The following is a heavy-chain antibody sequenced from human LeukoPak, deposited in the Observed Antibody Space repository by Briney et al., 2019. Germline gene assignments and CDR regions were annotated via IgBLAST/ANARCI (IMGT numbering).Heavy chain of an antibody. Sequence: GGSLRLSCAASGFTFSSYEMNWVRQAPGKGLEWVSYISAGGTIYYADSVKGRFTISRDNAKNSLYLQMNSLRAEDTAVYYCARNRLGYYYDSSGYNHLYYFDYWGQGTLVTVSS. D-gene: IGHD3-22*01. CDR3: ARNRLGYYYDSSGYNHLYYFDY. V-gene: IGHV3-48*03. J-gene: IGHJ4*02. CDR2: ISAGGTI. CDR1: GFTFSSYE.